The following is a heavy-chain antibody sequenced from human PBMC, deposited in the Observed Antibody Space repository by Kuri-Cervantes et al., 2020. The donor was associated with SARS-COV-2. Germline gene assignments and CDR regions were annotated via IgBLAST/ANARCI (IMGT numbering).Heavy chain of an antibody. J-gene: IGHJ4*02. CDR2: ISSSSSYI. Sequence: GESLKISCAASGFTFSSYSMNWVRQAPGKGLEWVSSISSSSSYIYYADSVKGRFTIPRDNAKNSLYLQIDSLRAEDTAVYYCARDYSGADYWGQGTLVTVSS. D-gene: IGHD1-26*01. CDR1: GFTFSSYS. V-gene: IGHV3-21*01. CDR3: ARDYSGADY.